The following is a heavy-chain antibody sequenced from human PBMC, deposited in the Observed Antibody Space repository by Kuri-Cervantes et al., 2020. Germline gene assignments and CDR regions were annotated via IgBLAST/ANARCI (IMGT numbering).Heavy chain of an antibody. V-gene: IGHV3-23*01. CDR3: ARGDDSRWFQD. D-gene: IGHD3-10*01. CDR1: GFTFSSYA. CDR2: ISGSGGST. J-gene: IGHJ1*01. Sequence: GESLKISCAASGFTFSSYAMSWVRQAPGKGLEWVSAISGSGGSTYYADSVKGRFTISRDNSKNTLYLQMNSLRAEDTALYYCARGDDSRWFQDWGQGTPVTVSS.